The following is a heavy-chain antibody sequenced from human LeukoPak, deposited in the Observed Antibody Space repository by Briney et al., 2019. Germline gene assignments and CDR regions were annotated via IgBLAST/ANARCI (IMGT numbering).Heavy chain of an antibody. CDR2: IYSGGST. Sequence: GGSLRLSCAASGFTVSSNYMSWVRQAPGMGLEWVSVIYSGGSTYYADSVKGRFTISRDNSKNSLYLQMNSLRAEDTAVYYCARDIIYDGAFDIWGQGTMVTVSS. D-gene: IGHD3-22*01. CDR3: ARDIIYDGAFDI. CDR1: GFTVSSNY. J-gene: IGHJ3*02. V-gene: IGHV3-53*01.